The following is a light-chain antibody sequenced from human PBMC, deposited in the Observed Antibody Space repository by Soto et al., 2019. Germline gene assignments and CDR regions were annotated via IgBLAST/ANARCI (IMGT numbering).Light chain of an antibody. CDR1: QSLSSNY. V-gene: IGKV3-20*01. J-gene: IGKJ5*01. CDR3: QQYDNSIT. CDR2: GAS. Sequence: EIVLTQSPGTLSLSPGETATLSCRASQSLSSNYLAWYHQKPGQTARLLIYGASSRATGIPDRFSGSGSGTDFTLTISRLEPEDFAVYYCQQYDNSITFGQGTRLEIE.